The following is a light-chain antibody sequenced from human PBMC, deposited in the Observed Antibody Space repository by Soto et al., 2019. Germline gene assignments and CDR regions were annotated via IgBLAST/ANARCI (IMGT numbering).Light chain of an antibody. CDR2: KAS. V-gene: IGKV1-9*01. J-gene: IGKJ1*01. CDR1: QGISSY. Sequence: DIQLTQSPSFLSASVGDRVTITCRASQGISSYLAWYQQKPGKAPKLLIYKASTLKSGVPSRFSGSGSGTEFTLTISSLQPDDFATYYCQQYNSYSGTFGQGTKVDI. CDR3: QQYNSYSGT.